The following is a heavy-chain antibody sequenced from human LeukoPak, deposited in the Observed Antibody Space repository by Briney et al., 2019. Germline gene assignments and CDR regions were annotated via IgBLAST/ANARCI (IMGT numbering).Heavy chain of an antibody. V-gene: IGHV1-18*01. J-gene: IGHJ4*02. CDR1: GYTFSSYG. CDR3: ARDSIDGSGTYYNDSPDY. CDR2: ISAYNGNT. Sequence: ASVKVSFKASGYTFSSYGISWVRQAPGQGLEWMGWISAYNGNTDYGQNLRGRLIMTTDTSTSTAYMELRSLRSDDTAVYYCARDSIDGSGTYYNDSPDYWGQGTLVTVSS. D-gene: IGHD3-10*01.